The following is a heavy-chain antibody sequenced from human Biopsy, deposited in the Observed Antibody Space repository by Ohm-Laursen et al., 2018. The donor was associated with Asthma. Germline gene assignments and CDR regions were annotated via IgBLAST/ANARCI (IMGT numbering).Heavy chain of an antibody. Sequence: LSLTCAASGRHFGSYNMHWARQAPGKGLEWVAVITFDGSTQYYGDSVKGRFTVSRDNSKNLLFLQMSSLRAEDTAVYYCSRDTLGYYFDTWGQGTLATVSS. CDR1: GRHFGSYN. CDR2: ITFDGSTQ. V-gene: IGHV3-30-3*01. D-gene: IGHD6-13*01. CDR3: SRDTLGYYFDT. J-gene: IGHJ4*02.